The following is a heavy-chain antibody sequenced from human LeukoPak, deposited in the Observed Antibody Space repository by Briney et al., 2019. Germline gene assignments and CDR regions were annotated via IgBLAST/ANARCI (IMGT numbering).Heavy chain of an antibody. D-gene: IGHD5-18*01. CDR2: IYYSGST. Sequence: SETLSLTFTASGGSISSSSYYWGWIRQPPGKGLEWIGSIYYSGSTYYNPSLKSRVTISVDTSKNQFSLKLSSVTAADTAVYYCARSGYGLDYWGQGTLVTVSS. CDR3: ARSGYGLDY. V-gene: IGHV4-39*07. J-gene: IGHJ4*02. CDR1: GGSISSSSYY.